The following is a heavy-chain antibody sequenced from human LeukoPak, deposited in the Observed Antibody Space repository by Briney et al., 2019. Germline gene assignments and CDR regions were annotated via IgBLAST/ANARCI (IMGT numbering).Heavy chain of an antibody. CDR1: GFTFSSYA. D-gene: IGHD6-13*01. Sequence: GGSLRLSRAASGFTFSSYAMSWVRQAPGKGLEWVSAISGSGGSTYYADSVKGRFTISRDSSKNTLYLQMNSLRAEDTAVYYCAKDLRIAAASYFDYWGQGTLVTVSS. CDR3: AKDLRIAAASYFDY. V-gene: IGHV3-23*01. CDR2: ISGSGGST. J-gene: IGHJ4*02.